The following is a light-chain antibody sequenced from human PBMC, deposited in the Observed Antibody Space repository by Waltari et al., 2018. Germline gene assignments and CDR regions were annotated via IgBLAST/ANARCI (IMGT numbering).Light chain of an antibody. CDR1: QSVLYSSNNKNY. CDR2: WAS. CDR3: QHHYSTPWT. Sequence: DIVMTQSPDSLAVSLGERATINCKSSQSVLYSSNNKNYLAWYQQKPGQPPKLLIYWASTRESGVPDRFSGSGSGTDFSLTISSLQAEDVAVYYCQHHYSTPWTFGQGTKVEI. V-gene: IGKV4-1*01. J-gene: IGKJ1*01.